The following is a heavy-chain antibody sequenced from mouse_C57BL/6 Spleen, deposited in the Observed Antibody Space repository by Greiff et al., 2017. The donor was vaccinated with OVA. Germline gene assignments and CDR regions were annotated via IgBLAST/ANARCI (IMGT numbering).Heavy chain of an antibody. CDR1: GYTFTSYW. J-gene: IGHJ2*01. V-gene: IGHV1-61*01. CDR3: ARSNWVFDY. CDR2: IYPSDSET. D-gene: IGHD4-1*01. Sequence: VQLKQPGAELVRPGSSVKLSCKASGYTFTSYWMDWVKQRPGQGLEWIGNIYPSDSETHYNQKFKDKATLTVDKSSSTAYMQLSSLTSEDSAVYYCARSNWVFDYWGQGTTLTVSS.